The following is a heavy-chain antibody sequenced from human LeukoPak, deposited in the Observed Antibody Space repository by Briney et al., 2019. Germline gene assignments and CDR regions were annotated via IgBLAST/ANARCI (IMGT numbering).Heavy chain of an antibody. CDR2: TSSSGSTI. J-gene: IGHJ6*03. V-gene: IGHV3-11*01. Sequence: PGGSLRLSRAASRFTVIDYYLSAICPGPGKGVWRVSYTSSSGSTIYYAGSVKGRFTISRDNAKNSLYLQMNSLRAEDTAVYYCARGYTIFGVVRFYMDVWGKGTTVTVYS. CDR3: ARGYTIFGVVRFYMDV. CDR1: RFTVIDYY. D-gene: IGHD3-3*01.